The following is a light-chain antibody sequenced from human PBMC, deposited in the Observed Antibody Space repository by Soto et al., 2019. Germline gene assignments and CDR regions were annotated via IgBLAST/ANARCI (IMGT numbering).Light chain of an antibody. CDR2: DAS. Sequence: DIQMTQSPSSLSASVGDRVTITCQASQDISNYLNWYQQKPGKAPKLLIYDASNLETGVPSRFSGSGSGTDFTFTISSLQPEDIATYYCQQYDNRPYTFGQVNKLEIK. CDR1: QDISNY. V-gene: IGKV1-33*01. CDR3: QQYDNRPYT. J-gene: IGKJ2*01.